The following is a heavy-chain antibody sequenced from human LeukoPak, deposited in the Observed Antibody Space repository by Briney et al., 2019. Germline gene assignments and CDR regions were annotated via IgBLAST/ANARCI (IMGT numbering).Heavy chain of an antibody. J-gene: IGHJ4*02. D-gene: IGHD4-23*01. CDR1: GFTFSSYS. CDR2: INSDGSTT. V-gene: IGHV3-74*01. CDR3: AKDRRGNSFLFDY. Sequence: PGGSLRLSCAASGFTFSSYSMNWVRQAPGKGLVGVSRINSDGSTTTYADSVKGRFTISRDNAKNTLYLQMNSLRAEDTAVYYCAKDRRGNSFLFDYWGQGTLVTVSS.